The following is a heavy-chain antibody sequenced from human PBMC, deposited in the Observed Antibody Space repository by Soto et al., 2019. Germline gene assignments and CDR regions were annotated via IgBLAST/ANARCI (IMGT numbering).Heavy chain of an antibody. CDR1: GGSISSYY. CDR3: ARGPAANPLLFYY. J-gene: IGHJ4*02. D-gene: IGHD6-25*01. V-gene: IGHV4-59*01. CDR2: IYYSGST. Sequence: SETLSLTCTVSGGSISSYYWSWIRQPPGKGLEWIGYIYYSGSTNYNPSLKSRVTISVDTSKNQFSLKLSSVTAADTAVYYCARGPAANPLLFYYWGQGTLVTVSS.